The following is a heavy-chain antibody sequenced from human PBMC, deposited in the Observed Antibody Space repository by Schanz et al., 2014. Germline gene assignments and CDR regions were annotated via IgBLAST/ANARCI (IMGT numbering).Heavy chain of an antibody. V-gene: IGHV3-23*04. CDR1: GFTFSGHA. Sequence: VQLVESGGGVVQPGRSLRLSCAASGFTFSGHAMHWVRQAPGKGLEWVSTVSASSSSTVSADSVKGRFTISRDNAKHSLYLQMTSLRAEDTAVYYCAKTGPYYFDNWGQGTLVTVYS. CDR2: VSASSSST. CDR3: AKTGPYYFDN. J-gene: IGHJ4*02.